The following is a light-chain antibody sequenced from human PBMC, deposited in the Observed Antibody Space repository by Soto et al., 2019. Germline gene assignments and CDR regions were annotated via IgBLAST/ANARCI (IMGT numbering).Light chain of an antibody. CDR3: QQYGSSPLT. V-gene: IGKV3-20*01. J-gene: IGKJ4*01. CDR2: DAS. CDR1: QSVRSNY. Sequence: EIELTQSPDTLPLSPGERATLSCRASQSVRSNYLAWYQQKPGQAPRFLIYDASSRATGIPDRFSGSGSGTDFTLTISRLEPEDFAVYYCQQYGSSPLTFGGGTKVDIK.